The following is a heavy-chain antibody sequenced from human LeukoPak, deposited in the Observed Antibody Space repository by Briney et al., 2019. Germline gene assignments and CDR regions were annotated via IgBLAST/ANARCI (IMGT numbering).Heavy chain of an antibody. CDR2: IYYSGST. CDR1: GGSISSSSYY. J-gene: IGHJ6*03. CDR3: ARDPWFGLSDYYYYYMDV. Sequence: PSETLSLTCTVSGGSISSSSYYWGWIRQPPGKGLEWIGSIYYSGSTYYNPSLKSRVTISVDTSKNQFSLKLSSVTAADTAVYYCARDPWFGLSDYYYYYMDVWGKGTTVTVSS. V-gene: IGHV4-39*07. D-gene: IGHD3-10*01.